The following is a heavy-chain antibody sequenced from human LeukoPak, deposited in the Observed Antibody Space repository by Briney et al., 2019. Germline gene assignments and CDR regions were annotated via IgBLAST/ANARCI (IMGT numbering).Heavy chain of an antibody. J-gene: IGHJ4*02. V-gene: IGHV4-4*07. Sequence: PSETLSLTCTVSGGSISSYYWSWIRQPAGKGLEWIGRIYTSGSTNYNPSLKSRVTMSVDTSKNQFSLKLSSVTAADTAAYYCARDRSSGWYGGYYFDYWGQGTLDTVSS. CDR3: ARDRSSGWYGGYYFDY. CDR2: IYTSGST. CDR1: GGSISSYY. D-gene: IGHD6-19*01.